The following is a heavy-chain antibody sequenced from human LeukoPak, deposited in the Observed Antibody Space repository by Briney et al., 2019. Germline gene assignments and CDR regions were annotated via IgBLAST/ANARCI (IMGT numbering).Heavy chain of an antibody. Sequence: ASVRVSCKASGYTCTGYYMHWVRPAPGQGLEWMGWINPNSGGTNYAQKFQGRVTMTRDTSSSTAYMELSRLRSDDTAVYYCARDIRDYYDSSGYSDYWGQGTLVTVSS. V-gene: IGHV1-2*02. CDR2: INPNSGGT. D-gene: IGHD3-22*01. J-gene: IGHJ4*02. CDR3: ARDIRDYYDSSGYSDY. CDR1: GYTCTGYY.